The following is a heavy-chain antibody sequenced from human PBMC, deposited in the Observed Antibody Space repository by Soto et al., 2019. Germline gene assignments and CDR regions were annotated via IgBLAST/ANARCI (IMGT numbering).Heavy chain of an antibody. Sequence: QVQLVQSGAEVKNPGASVKVSCKASGYSFTRYGIGWARQAPGQGLEWMGWINACNGNTNYAQNLQGRLTLTTDTSTTTAYMELRSLRSNDTAIYYCAMVDVYVTPSPQDVWGQGTTVTVSS. J-gene: IGHJ6*02. CDR3: AMVDVYVTPSPQDV. CDR1: GYSFTRYG. D-gene: IGHD3-16*01. CDR2: INACNGNT. V-gene: IGHV1-18*01.